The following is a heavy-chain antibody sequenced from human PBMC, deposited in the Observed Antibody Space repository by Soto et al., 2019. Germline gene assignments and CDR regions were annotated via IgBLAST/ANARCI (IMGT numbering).Heavy chain of an antibody. CDR3: AREVGLWFGELKDYYYGMDV. Sequence: ASVKVSCKASGYTFTSYGISWVRQAPGQGLEWMGWISAYNGNTNYAQKLQGRVTMTTDSSTSPAYMELRSLRSDDTAVYYCAREVGLWFGELKDYYYGMDVWGQGTTVTVSS. D-gene: IGHD3-10*01. CDR1: GYTFTSYG. J-gene: IGHJ6*02. V-gene: IGHV1-18*01. CDR2: ISAYNGNT.